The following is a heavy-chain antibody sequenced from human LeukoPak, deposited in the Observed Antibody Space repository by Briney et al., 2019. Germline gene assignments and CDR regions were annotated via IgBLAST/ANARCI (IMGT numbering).Heavy chain of an antibody. Sequence: QPGGSLRLSCAASGFTFSSYWMCWVRQAPGKGLEWVANIKQDGSEKYYVDSVKGRFTISRDNAKNSLYLQMNSLRAEDTAVYYCARDSIAANFDYWGQGTLVTVSS. J-gene: IGHJ4*02. CDR2: IKQDGSEK. V-gene: IGHV3-7*03. CDR3: ARDSIAANFDY. CDR1: GFTFSSYW. D-gene: IGHD6-13*01.